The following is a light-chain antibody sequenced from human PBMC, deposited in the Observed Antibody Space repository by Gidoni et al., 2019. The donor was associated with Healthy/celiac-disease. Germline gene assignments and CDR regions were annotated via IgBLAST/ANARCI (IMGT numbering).Light chain of an antibody. CDR3: AAWDDSLSGHVV. CDR1: SSNIGSNY. V-gene: IGLV1-47*01. CDR2: RNN. Sequence: QSVLTQPPSASGTPGQRVTISFSGSSSNIGSNYVYWYQQLPGTAPTLLIYRNNQRPSGVPDRFSGSKSGTSASLAISGLRSEDEADYYCAAWDDSLSGHVVFGGGTKLTVL. J-gene: IGLJ2*01.